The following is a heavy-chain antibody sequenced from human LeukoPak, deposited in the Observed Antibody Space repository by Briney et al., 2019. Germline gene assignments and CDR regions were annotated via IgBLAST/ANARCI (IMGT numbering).Heavy chain of an antibody. V-gene: IGHV4-38-2*02. CDR3: ARVGQWLVR. D-gene: IGHD6-19*01. CDR1: GYSISSGYF. J-gene: IGHJ4*02. Sequence: SETLSLTCTVSGYSISSGYFWGWIRQPPGKGLEWIGSIYRGGNTYYNPSLKSRVTISVDTSKNQFSLKLSSVTAADTAVYYCARVGQWLVRWGQGTLVTVSS. CDR2: IYRGGNT.